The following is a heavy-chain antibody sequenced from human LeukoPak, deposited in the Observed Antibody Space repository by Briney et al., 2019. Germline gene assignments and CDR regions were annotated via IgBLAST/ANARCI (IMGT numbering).Heavy chain of an antibody. CDR3: ARDRGMATMEAIDY. V-gene: IGHV3-48*01. CDR2: ISGSGRSI. D-gene: IGHD5-24*01. J-gene: IGHJ4*02. Sequence: GGSLRLSCAASGFTFSNYNMNWLRQAPGKGLEWVSHISGSGRSIYYADSVRGRFTTSRDNAWNSLYLQMNSLRAEDTAVYYCARDRGMATMEAIDYWGQGTLVTVSS. CDR1: GFTFSNYN.